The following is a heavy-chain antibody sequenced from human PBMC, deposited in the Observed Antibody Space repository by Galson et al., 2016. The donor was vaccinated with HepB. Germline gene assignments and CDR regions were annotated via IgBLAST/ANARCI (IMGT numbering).Heavy chain of an antibody. J-gene: IGHJ4*02. V-gene: IGHV4-30-2*01. Sequence: TYYNPSLRSRVTISLDTSRNQFSLKLTSVTAADTAVYYCARALDYGGHYFDSWGQGTLVTVSS. CDR2: T. CDR3: ARALDYGGHYFDS. D-gene: IGHD4-23*01.